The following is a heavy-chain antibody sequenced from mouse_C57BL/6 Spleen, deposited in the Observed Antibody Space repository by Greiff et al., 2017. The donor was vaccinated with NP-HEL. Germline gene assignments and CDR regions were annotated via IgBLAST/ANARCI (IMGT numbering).Heavy chain of an antibody. J-gene: IGHJ2*01. V-gene: IGHV3-6*01. CDR2: ISYDGSN. Sequence: EVQLQQSGPGLVKPSQSLSLTCSVTGYSITSGYYWNWIRQFPGNKLEWMGYISYDGSNNYNPSLKNRISITRDTSKNQFFLKLNSVTTEDTATYYCARGDGNYEDFDYWGQGTTLTVSS. D-gene: IGHD2-1*01. CDR1: GYSITSGYY. CDR3: ARGDGNYEDFDY.